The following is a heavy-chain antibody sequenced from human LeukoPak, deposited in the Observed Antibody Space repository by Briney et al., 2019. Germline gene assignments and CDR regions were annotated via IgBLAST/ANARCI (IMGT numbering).Heavy chain of an antibody. CDR1: GFTFSTNA. J-gene: IGHJ4*02. CDR2: ISDNGGST. V-gene: IGHV3-23*01. D-gene: IGHD3-22*01. CDR3: AKSLVVVITIFDY. Sequence: PGGSLRLSCAASGFTFSTNAMSWVRQAPGKGLEWVSTISDNGGSTYYADSMKGRFTISRDNSKNTLYLQMNSLRAEDTAVYYCAKSLVVVITIFDYWGQGTLVTVSS.